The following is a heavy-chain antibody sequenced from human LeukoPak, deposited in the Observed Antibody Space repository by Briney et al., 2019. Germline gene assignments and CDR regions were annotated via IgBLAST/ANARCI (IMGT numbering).Heavy chain of an antibody. D-gene: IGHD2-2*01. Sequence: GGSLRLSCAASGFTFSSYGMHWVRQAPGKGLEWVAVISYDGSNKYYADSVKGRFTISRDNSKNTLYLQMNSLRAEDTAVYYCARLPGKSSTSCYRRRGCYFDYWGQGTLVTVSS. CDR3: ARLPGKSSTSCYRRRGCYFDY. V-gene: IGHV3-30*03. CDR1: GFTFSSYG. J-gene: IGHJ4*02. CDR2: ISYDGSNK.